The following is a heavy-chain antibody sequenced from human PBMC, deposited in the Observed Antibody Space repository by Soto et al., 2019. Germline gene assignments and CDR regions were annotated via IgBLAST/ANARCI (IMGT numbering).Heavy chain of an antibody. D-gene: IGHD6-19*01. Sequence: EVQLVKSGGGLVQPGGSLRLSCAASGFTFSDHYMDWVRQAPGKGLEWVGRTRNRANSYTTEYAASVKGRFTISRDDSKNSLYLQMNSLKTEDTAVYYCTRFGYSSGWYLDYWGQGTLVTVSS. CDR2: TRNRANSYTT. CDR3: TRFGYSSGWYLDY. V-gene: IGHV3-72*01. CDR1: GFTFSDHY. J-gene: IGHJ4*02.